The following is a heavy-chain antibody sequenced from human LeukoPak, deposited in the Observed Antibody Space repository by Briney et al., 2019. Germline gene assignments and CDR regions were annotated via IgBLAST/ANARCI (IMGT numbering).Heavy chain of an antibody. CDR1: GYSISSGYY. D-gene: IGHD1-26*01. CDR3: ARAGVGATAFDY. V-gene: IGHV4-38-2*02. Sequence: PSETLSLTCTVSGYSISSGYYWGWIRQPPGKGLEWIGSIYHSGSSHYNPSLKSRVTISVDTSKDQFSLKLSSATATDTAVYYCARAGVGATAFDYWGQGTLVTVSS. CDR2: IYHSGSS. J-gene: IGHJ4*02.